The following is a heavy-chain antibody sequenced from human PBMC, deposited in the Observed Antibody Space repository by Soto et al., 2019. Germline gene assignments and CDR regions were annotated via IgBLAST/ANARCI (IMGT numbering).Heavy chain of an antibody. V-gene: IGHV3-9*01. Sequence: PGGSLRLSCAASGFTFDDYAMNWVRQAPGKGLEWVSGISWNSGTIGYADSVKGRFTLSRDNAKNSLYLQMNSLRAEDTALYYCAKGRGGYCYYGMDVWGQGTTVTVSS. CDR2: ISWNSGTI. CDR3: AKGRGGYCYYGMDV. J-gene: IGHJ6*02. D-gene: IGHD3-16*01. CDR1: GFTFDDYA.